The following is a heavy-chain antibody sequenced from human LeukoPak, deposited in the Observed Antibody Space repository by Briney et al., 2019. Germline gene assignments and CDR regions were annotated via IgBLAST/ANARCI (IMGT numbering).Heavy chain of an antibody. CDR3: AREQWFRFDN. CDR1: GFRVGDYY. V-gene: IGHV3-11*01. CDR2: VGNSDNHI. D-gene: IGHD3-22*01. Sequence: GGFLRLSCAASGFRVGDYYTSWIRQAPGKGLEWVAVVGNSDNHIDFADSVKGRFTISRDDAKNSVYLQMNSLRVEDTAIYYCAREQWFRFDNWGQGALVTVS. J-gene: IGHJ4*02.